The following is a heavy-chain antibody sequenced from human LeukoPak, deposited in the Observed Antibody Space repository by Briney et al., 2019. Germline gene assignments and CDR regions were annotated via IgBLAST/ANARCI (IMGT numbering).Heavy chain of an antibody. CDR2: MKPKSGET. CDR3: ARDYGGNSGWFDP. V-gene: IGHV1-8*01. D-gene: IGHD4-23*01. Sequence: GSVKVSCKASGYTLTNYDINWVRQATGQGLEWMGWMKPKSGETGYAEKFQGRATMTRDTSINTAYMELSSLTSEDTAVYYCARDYGGNSGWFDPWGQGTLVTVSS. J-gene: IGHJ5*02. CDR1: GYTLTNYD.